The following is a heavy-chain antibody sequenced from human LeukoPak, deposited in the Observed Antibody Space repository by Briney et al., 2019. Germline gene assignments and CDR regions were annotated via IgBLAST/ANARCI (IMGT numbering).Heavy chain of an antibody. CDR3: ARIRSGYSSGRTAFDI. CDR1: GGSISSYY. J-gene: IGHJ3*02. Sequence: SETLSLTCTVSGGSISSYYWSWIRQPPGKGLEWIGYIYYSGSTNYNPSLKSRVTISVDTSKNQFSLKLSSVTAADTAVYYCARIRSGYSSGRTAFDIWGQGTMVTVSS. D-gene: IGHD6-19*01. V-gene: IGHV4-59*01. CDR2: IYYSGST.